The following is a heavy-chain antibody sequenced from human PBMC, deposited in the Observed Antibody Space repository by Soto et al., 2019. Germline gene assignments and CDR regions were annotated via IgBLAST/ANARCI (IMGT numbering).Heavy chain of an antibody. CDR2: IKNEGEGGTT. D-gene: IGHD3-10*01. CDR3: VAPWLF. V-gene: IGHV3-15*05. Sequence: GGSLRLSCVASGLNFSYAWMSWVRQSPGKGLEWIGRIKNEGEGGTTDYAAVVKGRFIISRDDSKNTLYLQMNSLTAADTAVYYCVAPWLFWGHGNLVTVS. J-gene: IGHJ4*01. CDR1: GLNFSYAW.